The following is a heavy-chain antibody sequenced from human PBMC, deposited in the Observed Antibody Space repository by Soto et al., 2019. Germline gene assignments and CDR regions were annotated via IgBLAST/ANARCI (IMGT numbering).Heavy chain of an antibody. Sequence: TSETLSLTCAVSGYSISSGYYWGCIRQPPGKGLEWIASIYHSGSTYYNPSLKSRVTISVDTSKNQFSLKLSSVTAADTAVYYCARGAATVTPGWFDPWGQGTLVTVSS. V-gene: IGHV4-38-2*01. J-gene: IGHJ5*02. CDR1: GYSISSGYY. D-gene: IGHD4-17*01. CDR3: ARGAATVTPGWFDP. CDR2: IYHSGST.